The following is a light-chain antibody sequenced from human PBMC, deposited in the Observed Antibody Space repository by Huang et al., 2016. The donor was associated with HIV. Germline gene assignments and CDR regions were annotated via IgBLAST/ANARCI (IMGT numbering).Light chain of an antibody. CDR1: QSVSSN. Sequence: EIVMTQSPATLSVSPGERATLSGRASQSVSSNLAWYQQKPGQAPRLLSYGASTRATGIPARFSGSGSGTEFTLTISSLQSEDFAVYYCQQYNNWPRTFGPGTKVDIK. V-gene: IGKV3-15*01. CDR2: GAS. J-gene: IGKJ3*01. CDR3: QQYNNWPRT.